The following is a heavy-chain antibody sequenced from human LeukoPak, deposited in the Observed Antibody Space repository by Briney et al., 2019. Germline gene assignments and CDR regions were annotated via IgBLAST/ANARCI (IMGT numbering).Heavy chain of an antibody. CDR3: ARDPDSSSFDY. J-gene: IGHJ4*02. CDR1: GFTFSGHS. D-gene: IGHD6-13*01. CDR2: IFGNGVKT. V-gene: IGHV3-23*01. Sequence: GGSLRLSCAASGFTFSGHSMTWVRQTPGKGLEWVSVIFGNGVKTYYADSLKGRFTISRDNSKSTLYLQMDSLRADDTAVYYYARDPDSSSFDYWGQGVLVTVSS.